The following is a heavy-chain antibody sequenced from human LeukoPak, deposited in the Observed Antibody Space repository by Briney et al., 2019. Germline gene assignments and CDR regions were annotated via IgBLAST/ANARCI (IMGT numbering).Heavy chain of an antibody. V-gene: IGHV3-30-3*01. CDR2: ISYDGSNK. J-gene: IGHJ6*02. CDR3: ARDIVVVPAAITSTGYYYYYGMDV. CDR1: GFTFSSYA. D-gene: IGHD2-2*02. Sequence: GGSLRLSCAASGFTFSSYAMHWVRQAPGNGLEWVAVISYDGSNKYYADSVKGRFTISRDNSKNTLYLQMNSLRAEDTAVYYCARDIVVVPAAITSTGYYYYYGMDVWGQGTTVTVSS.